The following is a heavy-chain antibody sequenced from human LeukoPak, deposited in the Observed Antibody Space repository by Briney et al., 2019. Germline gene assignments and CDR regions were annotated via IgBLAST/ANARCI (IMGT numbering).Heavy chain of an antibody. J-gene: IGHJ4*02. CDR3: ASSYYYDRGPSFDY. V-gene: IGHV4-59*12. CDR1: GVSISSYY. Sequence: SETLSLTCTVSGVSISSYYWSWIRQPPGKGLEWIGYIYHSGSTNYNPSLKSRVTISIDTSKNQFSLKLSSVTAADTAVYYCASSYYYDRGPSFDYWGQGTLVTVSS. CDR2: IYHSGST. D-gene: IGHD3-22*01.